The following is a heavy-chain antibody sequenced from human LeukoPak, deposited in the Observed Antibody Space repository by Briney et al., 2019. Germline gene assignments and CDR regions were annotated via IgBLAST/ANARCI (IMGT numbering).Heavy chain of an antibody. D-gene: IGHD6-13*01. Sequence: PGGSLRLSCAASGFTFSSYGMHLVRQAPGKGLEWVAVIWYDGSNKYYADSVKGRFTISRDNSKNTLYLQMNSLRAEDTAVYYCAKDRLIGIAAAGSAFDYWGQGTLVTVSS. J-gene: IGHJ4*02. CDR3: AKDRLIGIAAAGSAFDY. CDR2: IWYDGSNK. CDR1: GFTFSSYG. V-gene: IGHV3-33*06.